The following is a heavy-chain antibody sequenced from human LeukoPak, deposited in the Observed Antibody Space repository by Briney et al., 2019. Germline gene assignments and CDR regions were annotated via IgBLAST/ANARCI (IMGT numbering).Heavy chain of an antibody. J-gene: IGHJ4*02. CDR2: ISSSGGTI. V-gene: IGHV3-48*03. CDR1: GFTFSSYE. CDR3: ATFVDY. Sequence: GGSLRLSCAASGFTFSSYEMNWVRQAPGKGQEWVSHISSSGGTIYYADSVKGRFTISRDNAKNSLHLQMNSLRAEDTAVYYCATFVDYWGQGALVTVSS.